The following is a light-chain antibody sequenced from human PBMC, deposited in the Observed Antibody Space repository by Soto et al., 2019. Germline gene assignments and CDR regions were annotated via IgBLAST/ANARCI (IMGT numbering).Light chain of an antibody. J-gene: IGKJ1*01. V-gene: IGKV3-15*01. Sequence: EIVLTQSPVTLSVSPGGRATLSCLASQSISDTLAWYQQKPGQAPRLLIHGASTRAPGFPARFSGSGSGTEFTLTISSLQSEDFAVYYCQQYNNWPKTFGQGTKVDIK. CDR1: QSISDT. CDR3: QQYNNWPKT. CDR2: GAS.